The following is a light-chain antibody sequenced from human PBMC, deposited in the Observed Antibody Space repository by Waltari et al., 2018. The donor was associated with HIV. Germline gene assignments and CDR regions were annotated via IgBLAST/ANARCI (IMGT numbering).Light chain of an antibody. CDR3: QQRSDWPPLT. CDR1: QSVNRN. J-gene: IGKJ4*01. CDR2: DAS. Sequence: EIVLTQSPATLSLSRGERATLSCRASQSVNRNLAWYQQKPGQAPRLLIYDASNRATGIPARFSGSGSGTDFTLTISSLEPEDFAVYYCQQRSDWPPLTFGGGTKVEIK. V-gene: IGKV3-11*01.